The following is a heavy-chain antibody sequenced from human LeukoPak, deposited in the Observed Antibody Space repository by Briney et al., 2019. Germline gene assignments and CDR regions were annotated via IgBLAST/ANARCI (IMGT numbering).Heavy chain of an antibody. D-gene: IGHD3-3*01. V-gene: IGHV1-46*01. CDR1: GYTFTSYG. CDR2: INPSGGST. CDR3: ARDAQTFYDFWSGYYTGLGLEFKDNWFDP. J-gene: IGHJ5*02. Sequence: ASVKVSCKASGYTFTSYGISWVRQAPGQGLEWMGIINPSGGSTSYAQKFQGRVTMTRDTSTSTVYMELSSLRSEDTAVYYCARDAQTFYDFWSGYYTGLGLEFKDNWFDPWGQGTLVTVSS.